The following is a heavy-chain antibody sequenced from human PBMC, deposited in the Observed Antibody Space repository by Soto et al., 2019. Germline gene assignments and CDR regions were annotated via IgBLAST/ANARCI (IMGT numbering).Heavy chain of an antibody. J-gene: IGHJ6*02. V-gene: IGHV1-69*01. CDR1: GGTFSSYA. CDR3: ARSQGSSTSLAIYYYYYYGMDV. D-gene: IGHD2-2*01. Sequence: QVQLVQSGAEVKKPGSSVKVSCKASGGTFSSYAISWVRQAPGQGLEWMGGITPISGTANYAQKFQGRVRITADESTSTAYMELSSLRSEDTAVYYCARSQGSSTSLAIYYYYYYGMDVWGQGTTVTVSS. CDR2: ITPISGTA.